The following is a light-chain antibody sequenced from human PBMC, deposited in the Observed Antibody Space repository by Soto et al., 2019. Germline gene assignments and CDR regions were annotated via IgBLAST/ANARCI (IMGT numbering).Light chain of an antibody. V-gene: IGKV1-39*01. Sequence: DVKMTQSPSTLSANVGDRVTITCRASQSISSYLDWYQQKPGKAPKLLIYAASRLQSGVPSRFSGSGSGTDFTLTISSLQSEDFATYYCQQNNSSPRTFGQGTKADIK. CDR1: QSISSY. J-gene: IGKJ1*01. CDR3: QQNNSSPRT. CDR2: AAS.